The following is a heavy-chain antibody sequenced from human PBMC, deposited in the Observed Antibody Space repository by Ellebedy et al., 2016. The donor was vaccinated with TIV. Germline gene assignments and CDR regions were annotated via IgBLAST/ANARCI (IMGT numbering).Heavy chain of an antibody. Sequence: PGGSLRLSCAASGLTFSSHAMSWVRQAPGKGLEWVSSISGSGDNTYYADSVKGRFTISRDNSKNTLFLQMNSLRAEDTAVYYCARDPVGVGPAFDIWGQGTIVTVSS. CDR2: ISGSGDNT. D-gene: IGHD4-23*01. V-gene: IGHV3-23*01. J-gene: IGHJ3*02. CDR1: GLTFSSHA. CDR3: ARDPVGVGPAFDI.